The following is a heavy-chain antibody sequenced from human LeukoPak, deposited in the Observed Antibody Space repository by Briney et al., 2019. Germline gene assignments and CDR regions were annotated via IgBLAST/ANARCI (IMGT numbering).Heavy chain of an antibody. CDR2: IYTSGST. D-gene: IGHD3-16*02. V-gene: IGHV4-4*07. Sequence: SETLSLTCTVSGGSISSYYWSWIRQPAGKGLEWIGRIYTSGSTNYNPSLKSRVTMSVDTSKNQFSLKLSSVTAADTAVYYSARGRYDYVWGSYRNWFDPWGQGTLVTVSS. J-gene: IGHJ5*02. CDR1: GGSISSYY. CDR3: ARGRYDYVWGSYRNWFDP.